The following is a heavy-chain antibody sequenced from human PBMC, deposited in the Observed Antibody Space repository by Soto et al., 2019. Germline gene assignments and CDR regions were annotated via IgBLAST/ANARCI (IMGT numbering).Heavy chain of an antibody. CDR1: GGSMSSYY. J-gene: IGHJ6*02. CDR3: ARRGYGPGFPYYYGMDV. Sequence: QVQLQESGPGLVKPSETLSLTCTVSGGSMSSYYWSWIRQPPGKGLEWIGYIYYSGSTNYNPSLKSRLSMPVXXPXNXXSLKLSSVTAADTAVYYCARRGYGPGFPYYYGMDVWGQGTTVTVSS. V-gene: IGHV4-59*01. D-gene: IGHD3-10*01. CDR2: IYYSGST.